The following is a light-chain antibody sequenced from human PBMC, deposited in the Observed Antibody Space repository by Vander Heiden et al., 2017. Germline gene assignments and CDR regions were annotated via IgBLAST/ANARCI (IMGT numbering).Light chain of an antibody. V-gene: IGKV1-5*03. CDR3: QQYNSFPWT. CDR2: RAS. Sequence: DIQMTQSPSTLSASIGDSVTITCRASQSINSWLAWYQQKPGKAPKPLIYRASSLESGVPSRFSGSGSGTEFTLTISSLQPDDFATYYCQQYNSFPWTFGQGTKVGIK. J-gene: IGKJ1*01. CDR1: QSINSW.